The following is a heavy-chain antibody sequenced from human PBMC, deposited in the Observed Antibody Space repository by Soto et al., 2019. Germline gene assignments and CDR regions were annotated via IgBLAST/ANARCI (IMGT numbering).Heavy chain of an antibody. V-gene: IGHV4-34*01. D-gene: IGHD2-2*02. CDR1: GGSFSVYY. J-gene: IGHJ5*02. CDR2: INHSGST. Sequence: PSETLSLTCAVYGGSFSVYYWSWIRQPPGKGLEWIGEINHSGSTNYNPSLKSRVTISVDTSKNQFSLKLSSVTAADTAVYYCARLVPAAINWFDPWGQG. CDR3: ARLVPAAINWFDP.